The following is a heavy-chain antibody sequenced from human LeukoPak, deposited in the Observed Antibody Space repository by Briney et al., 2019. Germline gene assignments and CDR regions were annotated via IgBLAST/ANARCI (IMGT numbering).Heavy chain of an antibody. CDR3: AREVGWRQWLVPRGNYFDY. CDR1: GGSISSYY. Sequence: SETLSLTCIVSGGSISSYYWSWIRQPPGKGLEWIGYIYYSGSTNYNPSLKSRVTISVDTSKNQFSLKLSYVTAADTAVYYCAREVGWRQWLVPRGNYFDYWGQGTLVTVSS. D-gene: IGHD6-19*01. V-gene: IGHV4-59*01. CDR2: IYYSGST. J-gene: IGHJ4*02.